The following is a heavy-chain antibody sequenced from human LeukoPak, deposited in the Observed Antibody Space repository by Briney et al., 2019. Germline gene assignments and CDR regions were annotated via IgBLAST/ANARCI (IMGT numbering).Heavy chain of an antibody. J-gene: IGHJ4*02. Sequence: ASVKVSCKASGGTFSSYAISWVRQAPGQGLEWMGGIIPIFGTANYAQKFQGRVTITTDESTSTAYMELSSLRSEDTAVYYCARGQWELHRALDYWGQGTLVTVSS. CDR1: GGTFSSYA. CDR2: IIPIFGTA. V-gene: IGHV1-69*05. D-gene: IGHD1-26*01. CDR3: ARGQWELHRALDY.